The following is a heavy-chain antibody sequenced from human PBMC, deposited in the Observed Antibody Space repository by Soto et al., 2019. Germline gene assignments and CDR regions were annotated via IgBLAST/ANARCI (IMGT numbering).Heavy chain of an antibody. J-gene: IGHJ4*02. D-gene: IGHD1-7*01. CDR1: GFSFSSFA. V-gene: IGHV3-23*01. CDR3: ARSPAGITGTGRDF. CDR2: ISIGFGA. Sequence: PGGSLRLSCEASGFSFSSFAMNWVRQAPGKGLEWVSGISIGFGAYYIDSVKGRFTIYRDNSKSTLYLQMNSLRAEDTAVYYCARSPAGITGTGRDFWGLGTLVTVSS.